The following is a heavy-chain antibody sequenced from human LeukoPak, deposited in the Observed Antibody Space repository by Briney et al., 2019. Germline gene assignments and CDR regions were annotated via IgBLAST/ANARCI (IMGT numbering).Heavy chain of an antibody. Sequence: GGSLRLSCGAPGFTFSSYGMHWVRQTPGKGLEWVAFIRYDGSNKYYADSVKGRFTISRDNSKNTLYLQMNSLRAEDTAVYYCARGGDISIIVVVTPDPFDFWGQGTMVTVSS. V-gene: IGHV3-30*02. CDR3: ARGGDISIIVVVTPDPFDF. J-gene: IGHJ3*01. CDR2: IRYDGSNK. CDR1: GFTFSSYG. D-gene: IGHD3-22*01.